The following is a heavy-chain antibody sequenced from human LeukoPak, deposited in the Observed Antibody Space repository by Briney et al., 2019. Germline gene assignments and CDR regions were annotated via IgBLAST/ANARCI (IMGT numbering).Heavy chain of an antibody. Sequence: GESLKISCNTSRYSFTTYWVAWVRQMPGKGLEWMGMISPGDFDTRYTPSFKGQVTISADKSISTAYLQWSSLKASDTAIYYCARHRGGMDVWGQGTTVTVSS. CDR1: RYSFTTYW. CDR2: ISPGDFDT. CDR3: ARHRGGMDV. V-gene: IGHV5-51*01. J-gene: IGHJ6*02.